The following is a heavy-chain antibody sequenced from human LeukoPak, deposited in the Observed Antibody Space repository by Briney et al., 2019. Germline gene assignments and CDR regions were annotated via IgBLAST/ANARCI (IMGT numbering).Heavy chain of an antibody. CDR1: GLTFISLT. J-gene: IGHJ3*01. V-gene: IGHV1-18*01. CDR3: AACIAASGYAFDV. CDR2: VSAYAGDT. D-gene: IGHD6-13*01. Sequence: ASVKVSCKASGLTFISLTVSWVRQAPGQGLEWLGWVSAYAGDTQYAQTLQGRVSMTTNTSTSTAYMEPKSLRSDDTAIYYCAACIAASGYAFDVWGQGTIITVSS.